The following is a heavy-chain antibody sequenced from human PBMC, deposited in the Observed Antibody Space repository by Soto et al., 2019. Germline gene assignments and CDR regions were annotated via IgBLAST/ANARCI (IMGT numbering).Heavy chain of an antibody. J-gene: IGHJ5*02. CDR1: GYTFNGYY. D-gene: IGHD2-2*01. Sequence: ASVKVSCKASGYTFNGYYMHWVRQAPGQGLEWMGWINPKSGDTNYAQKFQGRVTMTRDTSISTAYMELSRLTSDDTAVYYCARPYCTSSGRYAWFDPWGQGTLVTVSS. V-gene: IGHV1-2*02. CDR3: ARPYCTSSGRYAWFDP. CDR2: INPKSGDT.